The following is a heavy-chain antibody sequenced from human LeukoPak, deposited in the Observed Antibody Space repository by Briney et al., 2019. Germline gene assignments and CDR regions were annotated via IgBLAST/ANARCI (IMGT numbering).Heavy chain of an antibody. J-gene: IGHJ4*02. CDR3: AKAPFSSNWNLYFDN. Sequence: GGSLRLSCAASGFTFSSYGMHWVRQAPGKGLEWVAVISYDGSNKYYADSVKGRFTLSGDSSKNTLFLQMNSLRADDTAVYYCAKAPFSSNWNLYFDNWGQGTLVTVSS. V-gene: IGHV3-30*18. CDR2: ISYDGSNK. D-gene: IGHD6-13*01. CDR1: GFTFSSYG.